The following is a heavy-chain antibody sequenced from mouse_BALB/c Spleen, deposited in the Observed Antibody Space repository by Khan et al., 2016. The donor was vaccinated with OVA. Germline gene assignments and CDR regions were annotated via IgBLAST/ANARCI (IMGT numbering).Heavy chain of an antibody. CDR2: IYPGNSEP. CDR3: TRFGYLFAY. J-gene: IGHJ3*01. Sequence: DVKLQESGPVLARPGTSVKMSCKASGYTFTNYWMHWVKQGPGQGLEWIGAIYPGNSEPSYNQNFKGKAKLTAVTSTSTAYLELNSLKNEDSAVYYCTRFGYLFAYWGQGTLATVSS. CDR1: GYTFTNYW. D-gene: IGHD2-2*01. V-gene: IGHV1-5*01.